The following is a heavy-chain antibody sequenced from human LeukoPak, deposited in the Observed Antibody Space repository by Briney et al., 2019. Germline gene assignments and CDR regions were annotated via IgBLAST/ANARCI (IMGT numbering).Heavy chain of an antibody. V-gene: IGHV3-23*01. D-gene: IGHD6-6*01. J-gene: IGHJ4*02. CDR2: ISGSGDNT. Sequence: PGGSLRLSCAASGFTFSSYAMNWVRQAPGKGLEWVSTISGSGDNTYYADSVKGRFTISRDNAKNTLYLQMNSLRAEDTAVYYCARGGVYSTSAVDYWGQGTLVTVSS. CDR3: ARGGVYSTSAVDY. CDR1: GFTFSSYA.